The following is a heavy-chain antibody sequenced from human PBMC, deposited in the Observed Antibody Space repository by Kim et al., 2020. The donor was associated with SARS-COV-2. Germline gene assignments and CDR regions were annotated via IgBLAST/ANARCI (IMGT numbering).Heavy chain of an antibody. CDR2: IHVTWSS. CDR1: GDSITTGSYY. D-gene: IGHD5-12*01. CDR3: ARVHRKDKWLRNGMDV. Sequence: SETLSLTCTVSGDSITTGSYYWSWIRQPAGKEPEWIVRIHVTWSSNYNPACKSRVSISIDTSKNLLYLKVNSGTDADTAGYYRARVHRKDKWLRNGMDVWGHGTTVT. V-gene: IGHV4-61*02. J-gene: IGHJ6*02.